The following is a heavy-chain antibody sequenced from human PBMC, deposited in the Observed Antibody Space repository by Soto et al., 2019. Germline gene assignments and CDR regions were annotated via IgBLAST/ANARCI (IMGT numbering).Heavy chain of an antibody. V-gene: IGHV3-11*01. Sequence: QVQLVESGGGLVKPGGSLRLSCAASGFTFSDYYMSWIRQAPGKGLEWVSYISSSGSTIYYADSVKGRFTISRDNAKNSLYLQMNSRRAEDTAVYYCARLDNTRGGFSWYYYYGMDVWGQGTTVTVSS. CDR3: ARLDNTRGGFSWYYYYGMDV. D-gene: IGHD1-1*01. J-gene: IGHJ6*02. CDR1: GFTFSDYY. CDR2: ISSSGSTI.